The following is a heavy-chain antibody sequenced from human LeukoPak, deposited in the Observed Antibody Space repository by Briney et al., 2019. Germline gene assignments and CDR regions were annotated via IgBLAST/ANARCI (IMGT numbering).Heavy chain of an antibody. V-gene: IGHV3-48*04. CDR3: AELGITMIGGV. CDR1: GFTFSNYW. J-gene: IGHJ6*04. Sequence: QPGGSLRLSCAASGFTFSNYWMSWVRQAPGKGLEWVSYISSSGSTIYYADSVKGRFTISRDNAKNSLYLQMNSLRAEDTAVYYCAELGITMIGGVWGKGTTVTISS. CDR2: ISSSGSTI. D-gene: IGHD3-10*02.